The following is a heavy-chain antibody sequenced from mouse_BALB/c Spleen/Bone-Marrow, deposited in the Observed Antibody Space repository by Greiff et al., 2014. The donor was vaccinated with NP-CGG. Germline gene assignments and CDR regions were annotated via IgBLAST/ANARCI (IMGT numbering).Heavy chain of an antibody. CDR2: IDPYNGGT. CDR3: ASYHSSGYAMDY. D-gene: IGHD3-1*01. Sequence: HLVESGPELVKPGASVKVSCKASGYSFTDYNMYWVKQSHGKSLEWIGYIDPYNGGTSYDQKFKGKATLTVDKSSSTAFMHLNSLTSEDSAVYYCASYHSSGYAMDYWGQGTSVTVSS. V-gene: IGHV1S135*01. J-gene: IGHJ4*01. CDR1: GYSFTDYN.